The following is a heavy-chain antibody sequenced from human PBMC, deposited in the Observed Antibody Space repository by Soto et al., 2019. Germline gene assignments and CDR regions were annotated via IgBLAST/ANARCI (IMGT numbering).Heavy chain of an antibody. V-gene: IGHV4-4*07. CDR3: ARDSFEYSSSNVYFDY. Sequence: SETLSLTCTVSGGSISSYYWSWIRQPAGKGLERIGRIYTSGSTNYNPSLKSRVTMSVDTSKNQFSLKLSSVTAADTAVYYCARDSFEYSSSNVYFDYWGQGTLVTVSS. CDR1: GGSISSYY. CDR2: IYTSGST. D-gene: IGHD6-6*01. J-gene: IGHJ4*02.